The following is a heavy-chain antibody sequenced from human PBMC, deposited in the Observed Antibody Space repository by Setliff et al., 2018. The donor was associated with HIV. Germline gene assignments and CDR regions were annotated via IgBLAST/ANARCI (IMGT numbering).Heavy chain of an antibody. V-gene: IGHV4-39*07. J-gene: IGHJ6*02. CDR1: GGSISSSNYY. D-gene: IGHD3-10*01. Sequence: SETLSLTCTVSGGSISSSNYYWGWIRQPPGKGLEWIGSIYYSWSTNYNPSLKSRVTISVDTSKNQFSLKLTSMTAADTAVYYCARGWVRGPIISPGTYFSYGLDVWGQGTPVTVSS. CDR3: ARGWVRGPIISPGTYFSYGLDV. CDR2: IYYSWST.